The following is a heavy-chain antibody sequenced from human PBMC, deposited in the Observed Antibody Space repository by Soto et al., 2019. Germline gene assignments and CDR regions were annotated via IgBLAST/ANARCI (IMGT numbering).Heavy chain of an antibody. J-gene: IGHJ6*02. CDR3: ARALVDDYYGLDF. V-gene: IGHV4-31*03. CDR1: GGSITRSPYY. CDR2: IYYTGST. Sequence: SETLSLTCTVSGGSITRSPYYWSWIRQLPGKGLEWIGCIYYTGSTYYNPSLTSRVFISMDRSENQFSLNLNFVTAADTAVYYCARALVDDYYGLDFWGQGTTVTVSS.